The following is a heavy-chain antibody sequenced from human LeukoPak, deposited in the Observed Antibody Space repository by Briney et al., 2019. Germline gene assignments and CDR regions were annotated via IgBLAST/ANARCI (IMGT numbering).Heavy chain of an antibody. CDR2: IYYSGST. V-gene: IGHV4-59*12. CDR3: ARGRYYDSSGYYKRYYFDY. J-gene: IGHJ4*02. D-gene: IGHD3-22*01. Sequence: SETLSLTCTVSGGSISSYYWSWIRQPPGKGLEWIGYIYYSGSTNYNPSLKSRVTISVDTSKNQFSLKLSSVTAADTAVYYCARGRYYDSSGYYKRYYFDYWGQGTLVTVSS. CDR1: GGSISSYY.